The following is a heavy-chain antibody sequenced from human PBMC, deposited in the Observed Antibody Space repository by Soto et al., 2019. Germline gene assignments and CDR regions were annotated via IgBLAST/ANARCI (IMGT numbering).Heavy chain of an antibody. Sequence: QVQLVQSGPEVRKPGASEKVSCEGSGYTFTTSGISWVRQVPGQGLEWMGWISTYHGDTNSAQNFQGRVLMTADTCTGTAYMELLSLKSDDRAVYYCARPGSWPYDYYGLDVWGQGTTVTVSS. J-gene: IGHJ6*02. CDR1: GYTFTTSG. CDR3: ARPGSWPYDYYGLDV. D-gene: IGHD1-26*01. CDR2: ISTYHGDT. V-gene: IGHV1-18*01.